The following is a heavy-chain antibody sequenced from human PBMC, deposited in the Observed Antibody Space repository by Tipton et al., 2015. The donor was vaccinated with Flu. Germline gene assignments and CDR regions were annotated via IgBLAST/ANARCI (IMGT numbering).Heavy chain of an antibody. CDR1: GGSISSGRYY. J-gene: IGHJ3*02. Sequence: TLSLTCTVSGGSISSGRYYWSWIRQPAGKGLEWIGRIYTSGSTNYNPSLKSRVTISVDTSKNQFSLKLSSVTAADTAVYYCASPLLGGGAGYDAFDIWGQGTMVTDSS. D-gene: IGHD3-16*01. CDR2: IYTSGST. CDR3: ASPLLGGGAGYDAFDI. V-gene: IGHV4-61*02.